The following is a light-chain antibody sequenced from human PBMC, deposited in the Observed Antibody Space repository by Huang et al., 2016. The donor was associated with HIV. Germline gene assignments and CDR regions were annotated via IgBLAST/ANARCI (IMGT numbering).Light chain of an antibody. J-gene: IGKJ4*01. CDR2: DAS. V-gene: IGKV3-11*01. Sequence: ETVLTQSPATLSLSPGERATLSCRASQSVSTYLAWYPQRPGQAPRLLIYDASNRATDIPPRFSGSGSGTDFTLTISSLEPEDFAVYYCQQRSTLPLTFGGGTKLEIK. CDR1: QSVSTY. CDR3: QQRSTLPLT.